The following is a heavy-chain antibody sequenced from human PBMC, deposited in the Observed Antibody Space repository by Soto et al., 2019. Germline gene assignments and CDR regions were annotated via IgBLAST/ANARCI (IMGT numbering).Heavy chain of an antibody. CDR1: GGIFGIFV. CDR3: ARDRDDYGSGNYYNRIDF. CDR2: IIPLFGTP. Sequence: QVQLVQSGVGVKKPGSWWKASSKAFGGIFGIFVFICFHRPLGQGLRGLGGIIPLFGTPNYAQRFQGRVTITADESTSTAYMELSRLRSEDTAVYYCARDRDDYGSGNYYNRIDFWGQGTLVTVSS. V-gene: IGHV1-69*01. D-gene: IGHD3-10*01. J-gene: IGHJ4*02.